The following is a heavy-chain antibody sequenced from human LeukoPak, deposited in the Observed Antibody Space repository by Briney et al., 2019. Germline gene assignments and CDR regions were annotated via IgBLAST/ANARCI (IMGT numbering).Heavy chain of an antibody. V-gene: IGHV4-34*01. J-gene: IGHJ4*02. Sequence: PSETLSLTCAVYSGSFSGYYWSWIRQPPGKGLEWIGEINHSGSTNYNPSLKSRVTISVDTSKNQFSLKLSSVTAADTAVYYCARNYVWGSYRYFYFDYWGQGTLVTVSS. D-gene: IGHD3-16*02. CDR2: INHSGST. CDR1: SGSFSGYY. CDR3: ARNYVWGSYRYFYFDY.